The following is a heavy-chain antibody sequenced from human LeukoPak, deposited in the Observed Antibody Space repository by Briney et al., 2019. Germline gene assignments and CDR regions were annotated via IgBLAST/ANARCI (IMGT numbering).Heavy chain of an antibody. CDR1: GGSISSGGYY. J-gene: IGHJ4*02. Sequence: PSQTLSLTCTVSGGSISSGGYYWSWIRQHPGKGLEWIGYIYYSGSTYYNPSLKSRVTISVDTSKNQFSLKLSSVTAADTAVYYCARTYYYDSSSYYFGHFDYWGQGTLVTVSS. V-gene: IGHV4-31*03. D-gene: IGHD3-22*01. CDR2: IYYSGST. CDR3: ARTYYYDSSSYYFGHFDY.